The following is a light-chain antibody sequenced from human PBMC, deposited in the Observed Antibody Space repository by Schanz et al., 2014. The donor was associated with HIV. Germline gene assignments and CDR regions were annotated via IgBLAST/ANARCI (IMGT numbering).Light chain of an antibody. CDR3: GSYTISHTWV. Sequence: QSALTQPASVSGSPGQSITISCTGTSSDVGAYNYVSWYQQHPGKAPKLMIYDVNYRPSGVSNRFSGSKSGNTASLTISGLQAEDEGDYYCGSYTISHTWVFGGGTKLTVL. V-gene: IGLV2-14*03. CDR1: SSDVGAYNY. J-gene: IGLJ3*02. CDR2: DVN.